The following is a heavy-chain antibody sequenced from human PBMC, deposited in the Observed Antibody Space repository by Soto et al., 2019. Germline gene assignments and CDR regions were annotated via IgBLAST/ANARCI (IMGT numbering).Heavy chain of an antibody. CDR2: IIPILGIA. V-gene: IGHV1-69*02. CDR3: AGSGSSSFYFYYYMDV. Sequence: QVQLVQSGAEVKKPGSSVKVSCKASGGTFSSYTISWVRQAPGQGLEWMGRIIPILGIANYAQKFQGRVTVTADKSTSTAYMELSSLRSEHTAVYYCAGSGSSSFYFYYYMDVWGKGTMVTVSS. CDR1: GGTFSSYT. D-gene: IGHD6-6*01. J-gene: IGHJ6*03.